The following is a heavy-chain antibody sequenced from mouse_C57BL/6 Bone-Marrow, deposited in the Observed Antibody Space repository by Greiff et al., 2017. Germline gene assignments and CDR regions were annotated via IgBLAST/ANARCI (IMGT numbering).Heavy chain of an antibody. V-gene: IGHV1-69*01. CDR3: ARGLLQGY. D-gene: IGHD2-3*01. CDR1: GYTFTSSW. Sequence: QVQLQQPGAELVMPGASVKLSCKASGYTFTSSWMHWVKQRPGQGLEWIGEIAPSDSYTNYNQKFKGKSTLTVDKSSSTAYMQLSSLTSEDSAVYYCARGLLQGYWGQGTTLTVSS. J-gene: IGHJ2*01. CDR2: IAPSDSYT.